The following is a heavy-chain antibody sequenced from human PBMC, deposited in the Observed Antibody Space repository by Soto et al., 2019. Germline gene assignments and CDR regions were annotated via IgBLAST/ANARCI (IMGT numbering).Heavy chain of an antibody. V-gene: IGHV3-48*02. Sequence: GGSLRLSCAASGFTFSNYGMNWVRQAPGKGLEWVSYIGSRGTAIHYADFVKGRFTISRDNAKNSLYLLMNSLRDEDTAVYYCARAALYGYDFWGQGTLVTVSS. CDR2: IGSRGTAI. D-gene: IGHD4-17*01. J-gene: IGHJ4*02. CDR1: GFTFSNYG. CDR3: ARAALYGYDF.